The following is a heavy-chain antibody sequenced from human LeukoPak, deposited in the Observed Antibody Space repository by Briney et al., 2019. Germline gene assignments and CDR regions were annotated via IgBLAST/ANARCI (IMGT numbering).Heavy chain of an antibody. D-gene: IGHD2-15*01. CDR2: IYHSGST. Sequence: SETLSLTCAVSGASISSSHWWSWVRQAPGKGLEWIGEIYHSGSTNYNPSLKSRVTISVDKSKNQFSLKLSSVTAAGTAVYYCARVPIVVVVAATPYYYYGMDVWGQGTTVTVSS. J-gene: IGHJ6*02. CDR3: ARVPIVVVVAATPYYYYGMDV. V-gene: IGHV4-4*02. CDR1: GASISSSHW.